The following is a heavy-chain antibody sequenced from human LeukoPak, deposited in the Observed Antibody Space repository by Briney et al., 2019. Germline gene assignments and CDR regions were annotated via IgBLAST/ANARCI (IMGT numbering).Heavy chain of an antibody. Sequence: SETLSLTCTVSGASISSSSRADYFFWGWIRQAPGKGLAWIGSIDYSGHTYYNPSLKTRATISVDTPKNQFSLSLRSVTAADTAVYYCARPLYNSWDRFDPWGQGTLITVS. D-gene: IGHD3-16*01. CDR1: GASISSSSRADYFF. CDR2: IDYSGHT. CDR3: ARPLYNSWDRFDP. V-gene: IGHV4-39*01. J-gene: IGHJ5*02.